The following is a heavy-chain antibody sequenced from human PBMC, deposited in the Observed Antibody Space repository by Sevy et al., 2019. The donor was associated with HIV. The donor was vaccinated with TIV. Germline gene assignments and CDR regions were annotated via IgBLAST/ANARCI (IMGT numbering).Heavy chain of an antibody. CDR2: LSFGCGRI. V-gene: IGHV3-23*01. CDR3: AREGCTKPHDY. D-gene: IGHD2-8*01. Sequence: GGCLRLYCEASGFTFSKYSMSWVRQAPGKGLGWVSTLSFGCGRINYADSVKGRFTISRDDSKNTLYLQMNSLRAEDTAVYYCAREGCTKPHDYWGQGTLVTVSS. J-gene: IGHJ4*02. CDR1: GFTFSKYS.